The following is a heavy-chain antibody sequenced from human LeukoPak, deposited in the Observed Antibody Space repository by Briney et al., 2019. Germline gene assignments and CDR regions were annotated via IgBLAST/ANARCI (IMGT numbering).Heavy chain of an antibody. Sequence: ASVKVSCKASGYTFTSYDINWVRQATGQGLEWMGWMNPNSGNTGYAQKFQGRVTMTRNTSISTAYVELSSLRSEDTAVYYCVLGATIKYFDYWGQGTLVTVSS. CDR3: VLGATIKYFDY. J-gene: IGHJ4*02. V-gene: IGHV1-8*01. CDR2: MNPNSGNT. CDR1: GYTFTSYD. D-gene: IGHD5-24*01.